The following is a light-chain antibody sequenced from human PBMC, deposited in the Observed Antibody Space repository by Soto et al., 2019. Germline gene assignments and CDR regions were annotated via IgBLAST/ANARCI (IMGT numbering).Light chain of an antibody. Sequence: DIQMTQSPSSLSASVGDRVPITCRASQSISKYLNWYQQKPGQAPNLLIYAASTLQSGVPSRFSGSGSGTDFTLTISSLQPADVATYYCQQSYSTPPDSFGQGTKLEIK. J-gene: IGKJ2*01. CDR3: QQSYSTPPDS. CDR1: QSISKY. CDR2: AAS. V-gene: IGKV1-39*01.